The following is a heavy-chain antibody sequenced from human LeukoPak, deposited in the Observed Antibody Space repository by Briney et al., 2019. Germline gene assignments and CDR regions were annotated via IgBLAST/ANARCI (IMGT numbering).Heavy chain of an antibody. Sequence: RASVKVSCKASGYTFTSYGFSWVRQAPGQGLEWMGWISAYNGNTEYAQKHQGRVTMTTDRSTSTAYTELRSLRSDDTAVYYCARDWGILRGLYYFDFWGQGTLVTVSS. CDR2: ISAYNGNT. J-gene: IGHJ4*02. D-gene: IGHD3-10*01. CDR3: ARDWGILRGLYYFDF. CDR1: GYTFTSYG. V-gene: IGHV1-18*01.